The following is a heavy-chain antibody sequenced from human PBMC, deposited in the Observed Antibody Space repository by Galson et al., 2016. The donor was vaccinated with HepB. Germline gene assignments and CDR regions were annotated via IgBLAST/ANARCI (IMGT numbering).Heavy chain of an antibody. CDR3: ARAPLQVFCTATRRFGNWLDP. CDR1: GYSFSDSY. J-gene: IGHJ5*02. D-gene: IGHD5-18*01. CDR2: IDPNSGDT. V-gene: IGHV1-2*02. Sequence: SVKVSCKAFGYSFSDSYIHWVRQAPGQRLEWMGSIDPNSGDTNYAQDFQGRVTMTRDTSIDTAYVELTGLRSDDTAVYYCARAPLQVFCTATRRFGNWLDPWGQGTLVVVSS.